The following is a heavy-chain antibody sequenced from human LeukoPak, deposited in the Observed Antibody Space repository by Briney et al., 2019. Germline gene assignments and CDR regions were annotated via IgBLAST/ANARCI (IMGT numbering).Heavy chain of an antibody. CDR2: ISGNGVSP. D-gene: IGHD2-15*01. J-gene: IGHJ4*02. Sequence: GGSLRLSCAASGFTFSNYAMSWVRQAPGKGLEWVSAISGNGVSPYYADSVRGRFTVSRDNSKNTLYLQMNSLRAEDTAVYYCAKSGFDGGSLFDYWGQGTLVTVSS. CDR3: AKSGFDGGSLFDY. CDR1: GFTFSNYA. V-gene: IGHV3-23*01.